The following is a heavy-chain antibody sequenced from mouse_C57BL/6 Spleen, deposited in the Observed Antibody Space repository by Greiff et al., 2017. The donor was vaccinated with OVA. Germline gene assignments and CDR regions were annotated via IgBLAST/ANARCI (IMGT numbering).Heavy chain of an antibody. V-gene: IGHV1-72*01. CDR2: LDPYSGGT. D-gene: IGHD1-1*01. CDR1: GYTFTSYW. Sequence: QVQLQQPGAELVKPGASVKLSCKASGYTFTSYWMHWVKQRPGRGLEWIGRLDPYSGGTKYNEKFKSQATLTVDKPSSTAYIQLSSLASADSAVYYCARRGLCSSSYAMDDWGKGTSVTVSS. J-gene: IGHJ4*01. CDR3: ARRGLCSSSYAMDD.